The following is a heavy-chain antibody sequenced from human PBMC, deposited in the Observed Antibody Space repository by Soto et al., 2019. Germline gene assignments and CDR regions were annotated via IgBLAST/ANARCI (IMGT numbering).Heavy chain of an antibody. D-gene: IGHD1-26*01. V-gene: IGHV4-39*01. J-gene: IGHJ3*02. CDR1: VGSISSSSYY. CDR3: ARPNEGATGAFDI. CDR2: IYYSGST. Sequence: SEALSLTCTVSVGSISSSSYYWGWIRQPPGKGLEWIGSIYYSGSTYYNPSLKSRVTISVDTSKNQFSLKLSSVTAADTAVYYCARPNEGATGAFDIWGQGTMVTVSS.